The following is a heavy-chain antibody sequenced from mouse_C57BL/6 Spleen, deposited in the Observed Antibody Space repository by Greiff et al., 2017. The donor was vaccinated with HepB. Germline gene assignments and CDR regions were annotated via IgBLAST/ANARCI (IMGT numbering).Heavy chain of an antibody. Sequence: EVQLQESGPELVKPGASVKIPCKASGYTFTDYNMDWVKQSHGKSLEWIGDINPNNGGTIYNQKFKGKATLTVDKSSSTGYMELRSLTSEDTAVYYCARADYGSSSWFAYWGQGTLVTVSA. CDR2: INPNNGGT. CDR1: GYTFTDYN. CDR3: ARADYGSSSWFAY. J-gene: IGHJ3*01. V-gene: IGHV1-18*01. D-gene: IGHD1-1*01.